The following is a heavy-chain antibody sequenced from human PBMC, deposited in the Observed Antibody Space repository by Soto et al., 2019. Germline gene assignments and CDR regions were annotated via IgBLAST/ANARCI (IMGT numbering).Heavy chain of an antibody. CDR1: GGTFNSYA. CDR2: IIPMFGTA. J-gene: IGHJ5*02. D-gene: IGHD3-16*02. V-gene: IGHV1-69*12. CDR3: ARGRPEGVIPINWFDP. Sequence: QVQLVQSGAEVKKPGSSVKVSCKASGGTFNSYAITWVRQAPGQGLEWMGGIIPMFGTANYAQKFQGRVTITADESTSTAYMELSSLRSADTAMYYCARGRPEGVIPINWFDPWGQGTLVTVSS.